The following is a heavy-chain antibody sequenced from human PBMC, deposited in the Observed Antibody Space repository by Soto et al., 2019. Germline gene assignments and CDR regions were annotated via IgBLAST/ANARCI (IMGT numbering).Heavy chain of an antibody. Sequence: GGSLRLSCAASGFTFSSYWMHWVRQAPGKGLVWVSRINSDGSSTSYADSVKGRFTISRDNAKNTLYLQMNSLRAEDTDVYYCARAADEYYYDSSGKVDYWGQGTLVTVSS. CDR1: GFTFSSYW. V-gene: IGHV3-74*01. CDR3: ARAADEYYYDSSGKVDY. CDR2: INSDGSST. J-gene: IGHJ4*02. D-gene: IGHD3-22*01.